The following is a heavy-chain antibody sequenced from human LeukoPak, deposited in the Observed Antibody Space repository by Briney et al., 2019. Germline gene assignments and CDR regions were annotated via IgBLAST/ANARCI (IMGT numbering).Heavy chain of an antibody. J-gene: IGHJ5*02. CDR3: ARIDYRYNWFDP. CDR2: ISYDGSNQ. Sequence: GGSLRLSCAASGFTFTRYAMHWVRQAPGKGLEWVAVISYDGSNQYYADSLKGRFTISRDNSKNTLYLQMNSLRAEDTAVYYCARIDYRYNWFDPWGQGTLVTVSS. V-gene: IGHV3-30*14. CDR1: GFTFTRYA. D-gene: IGHD3-16*01.